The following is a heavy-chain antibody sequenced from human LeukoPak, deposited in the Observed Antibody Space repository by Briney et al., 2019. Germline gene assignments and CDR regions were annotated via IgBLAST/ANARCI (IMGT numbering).Heavy chain of an antibody. V-gene: IGHV4-34*01. CDR3: ARGRGFQPLLGY. D-gene: IGHD2-21*02. CDR1: GGSFSGYY. J-gene: IGHJ4*02. CDR2: INHSGST. Sequence: SETLSLTCAVYGGSFSGYYWSWIRQPPGKGLEWIGEINHSGSTNYNPSLKSRVTISVDTSKNQFSLKLSSVTAADTAVYYCARGRGFQPLLGYWGQGTLVTVSS.